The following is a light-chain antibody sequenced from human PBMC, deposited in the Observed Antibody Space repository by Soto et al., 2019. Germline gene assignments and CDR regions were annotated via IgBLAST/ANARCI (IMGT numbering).Light chain of an antibody. V-gene: IGKV3-11*01. CDR2: DAF. CDR1: RSIGTS. Sequence: EVVLTQSPATLSLSPGESATLSCRASRSIGTSLAWYQHRPGQPPRLLIYDAFNRDTGIPARSSGGGSGTDFTLTITSLEPEDFAVYYCQQRASWPPFTFGGGTKVDIK. J-gene: IGKJ4*01. CDR3: QQRASWPPFT.